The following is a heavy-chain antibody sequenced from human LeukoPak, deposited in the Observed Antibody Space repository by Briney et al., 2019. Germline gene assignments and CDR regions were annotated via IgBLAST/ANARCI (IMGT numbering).Heavy chain of an antibody. CDR3: ARVVVRGGRWFDP. Sequence: ASVTLSCNASGYTFTSYYRHWVRQAPGQGIEWIGIINPSGGSTIYAQKFQGRVTMTRDMSTSTVCMELSPVTAADTAVYYCARVVVRGGRWFDPWGQGTLVTVSS. CDR2: INPSGGST. V-gene: IGHV1-46*01. CDR1: GYTFTSYY. D-gene: IGHD3-10*01. J-gene: IGHJ5*02.